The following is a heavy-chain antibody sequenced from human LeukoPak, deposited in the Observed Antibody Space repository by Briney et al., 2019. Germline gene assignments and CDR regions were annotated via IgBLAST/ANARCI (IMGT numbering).Heavy chain of an antibody. D-gene: IGHD6-19*01. CDR2: ISGSGGST. V-gene: IGHV3-23*01. CDR3: AKGRSVAVAGTNAFDI. Sequence: GGSLRLSCAASGFTFSSYAMSWVRQAPGKRLEWVSAISGSGGSTYYADSVKGRFTISRGNSKNTLYLQMNSLRAEDTAVYYCAKGRSVAVAGTNAFDIWGQGTMVTVSS. CDR1: GFTFSSYA. J-gene: IGHJ3*02.